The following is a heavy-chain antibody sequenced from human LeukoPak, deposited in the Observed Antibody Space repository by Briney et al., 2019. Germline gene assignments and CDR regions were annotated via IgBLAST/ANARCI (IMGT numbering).Heavy chain of an antibody. CDR1: GFTFSSYA. Sequence: GGSLRLSWAASGFTFSSYAMSWVRQAPGKGLEWVSAVSGSGGSTYYADSVKGRFTISRDNSKNTRYLQMNSLRAEDTAVYYCAKELGIAAAAQGGYFDYWGQGTLVTVSS. CDR2: VSGSGGST. CDR3: AKELGIAAAAQGGYFDY. V-gene: IGHV3-23*01. J-gene: IGHJ4*02. D-gene: IGHD6-13*01.